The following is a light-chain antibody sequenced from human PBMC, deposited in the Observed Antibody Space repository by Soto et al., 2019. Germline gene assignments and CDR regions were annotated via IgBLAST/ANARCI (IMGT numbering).Light chain of an antibody. J-gene: IGKJ4*01. Sequence: DIQMTQSPSSVSASVGDRVTITCRASQGVTRWLAWYQQKPGKAPKLLIYTASSLQSGVPSRFSGSGFGTDFTLTISSLQPEDFATYYCQQANTFPLTFGGGTRWIS. CDR3: QQANTFPLT. CDR2: TAS. CDR1: QGVTRW. V-gene: IGKV1-12*01.